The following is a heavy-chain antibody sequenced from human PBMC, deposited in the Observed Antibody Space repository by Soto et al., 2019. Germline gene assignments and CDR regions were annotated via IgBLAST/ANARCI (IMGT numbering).Heavy chain of an antibody. Sequence: SLFWPASGFTFSFYSMNWVRQAPGKGLEWVSFISTRSSSIYYADSVKGRFTISRDDAKNSLFLQMNSLRDEDTAIYFCVKDEGIEAMDVWGKGTTVTVSS. CDR1: GFTFSFYS. CDR3: VKDEGIEAMDV. D-gene: IGHD3-3*02. V-gene: IGHV3-48*02. CDR2: ISTRSSSI. J-gene: IGHJ6*04.